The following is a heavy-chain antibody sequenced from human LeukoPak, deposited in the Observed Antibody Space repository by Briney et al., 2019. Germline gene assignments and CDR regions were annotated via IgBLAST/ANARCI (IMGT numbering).Heavy chain of an antibody. CDR1: GFTFSSYS. CDR2: ISSISSYI. D-gene: IGHD5-18*01. Sequence: GGSLRLSCAASGFTFSSYSMNWVRQAPGKGLEWASPISSISSYIYYADSVKGRFTISRDNAKNSLYLQMTSLRAEDTAVYYCARGDTAMGYGGYYFDYWGQGTLVTVSS. CDR3: ARGDTAMGYGGYYFDY. J-gene: IGHJ4*02. V-gene: IGHV3-21*01.